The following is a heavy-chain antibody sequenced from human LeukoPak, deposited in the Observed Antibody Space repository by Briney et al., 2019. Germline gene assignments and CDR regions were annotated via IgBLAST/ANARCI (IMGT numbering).Heavy chain of an antibody. Sequence: GGSLRLSCVASGFTFANYWMTWVRQARGRGLEWVADINQDGSEKYYADSVKGRFTISRDNAKTSLYLQMNSPRVDDTAVYFCARIEEFWWPFFEYWGQGSLVTVSS. CDR2: INQDGSEK. CDR3: ARIEEFWWPFFEY. D-gene: IGHD2-15*01. CDR1: GFTFANYW. J-gene: IGHJ4*02. V-gene: IGHV3-7*01.